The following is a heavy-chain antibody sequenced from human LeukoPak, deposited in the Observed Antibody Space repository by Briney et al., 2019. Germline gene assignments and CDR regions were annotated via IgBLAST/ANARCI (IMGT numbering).Heavy chain of an antibody. D-gene: IGHD3-22*01. Sequence: PGRSLRLSCTASGFTFGDYAMSWVRQAPGKGLEWVGFIRSKAYGGTTEYAASVKGRFTISRDDSKSIAYLQMNSLKTEDTAVYYCTRALSHYDSSGYFRVGFDYWGQGTLVTVSS. CDR2: IRSKAYGGTT. CDR1: GFTFGDYA. V-gene: IGHV3-49*04. J-gene: IGHJ4*02. CDR3: TRALSHYDSSGYFRVGFDY.